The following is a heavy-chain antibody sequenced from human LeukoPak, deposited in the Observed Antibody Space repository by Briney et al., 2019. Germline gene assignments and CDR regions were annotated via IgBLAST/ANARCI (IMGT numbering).Heavy chain of an antibody. D-gene: IGHD3-3*01. Sequence: ASVKVSCKASGYTFTSYGISWVRQAPGQGLEWMGWISAYNGNTNYAQKLQGRVTMTTDTSTSTAYMELRSLRSDDTAVYYCTRDFITIFGVDSFDYWGQGTLVTFSS. CDR3: TRDFITIFGVDSFDY. CDR1: GYTFTSYG. CDR2: ISAYNGNT. J-gene: IGHJ4*02. V-gene: IGHV1-18*01.